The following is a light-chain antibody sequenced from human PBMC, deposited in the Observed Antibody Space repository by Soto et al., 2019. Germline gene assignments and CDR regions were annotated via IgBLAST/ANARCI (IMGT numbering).Light chain of an antibody. V-gene: IGLV1-40*01. CDR1: SSNIGAGYD. CDR3: QSYDSSLSGYV. J-gene: IGLJ1*01. Sequence: QSVLTQPPSVSGDPGQRVTISCTGSSSNIGAGYDVHWYQQLPGTAPKLLIYANTNRPSGVPGRFSGSKSGTSASLAITGLQAEDEADYYCQSYDSSLSGYVFGTGTKVTVL. CDR2: ANT.